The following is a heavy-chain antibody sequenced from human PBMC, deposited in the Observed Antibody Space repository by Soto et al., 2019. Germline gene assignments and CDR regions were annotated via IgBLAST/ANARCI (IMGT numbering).Heavy chain of an antibody. J-gene: IGHJ6*02. V-gene: IGHV3-23*01. CDR2: ISGSGGST. CDR3: AKDMYYYDSSFYDPTSIHYYGIDV. CDR1: GFTFSSYA. D-gene: IGHD3-22*01. Sequence: PGGSLRLSCAASGFTFSSYAMSWVRQAPGKGLEWVSAISGSGGSTYYADSVKGRFTISRDNSKNTLYLQMNSLRAEDTAVYYCAKDMYYYDSSFYDPTSIHYYGIDVRAQRTTVTGSS.